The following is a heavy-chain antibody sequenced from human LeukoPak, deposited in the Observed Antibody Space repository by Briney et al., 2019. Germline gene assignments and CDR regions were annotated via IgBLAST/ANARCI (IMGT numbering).Heavy chain of an antibody. Sequence: HPGGSLRLSCAASGFTVSSNYMSWVRQAPGSGLEWVSGITGRGGNTHNADSVKGRFTISRDNTKNTLYLQMNSLRDDDTAVYYCTKGPVRDYTFFSDQWGQGTLVTVTS. CDR1: GFTVSSNY. CDR2: ITGRGGNT. D-gene: IGHD3-10*01. CDR3: TKGPVRDYTFFSDQ. J-gene: IGHJ4*02. V-gene: IGHV3-23*01.